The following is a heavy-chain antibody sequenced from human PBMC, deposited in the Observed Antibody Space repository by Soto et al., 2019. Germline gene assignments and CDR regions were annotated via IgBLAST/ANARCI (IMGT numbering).Heavy chain of an antibody. CDR2: INAGNGNT. V-gene: IGHV1-3*01. D-gene: IGHD2-15*01. J-gene: IGHJ3*02. Sequence: ASVKVSCKASGYTFTSYAMHWVRQVPGQRLEWMGWINAGNGNTKYSQKFQGRVTITRDTSASTAYVELSSLRSEDTAVYYCAREGVPGYCSGGSCHDDAFDIWGQGTMVTVSS. CDR3: AREGVPGYCSGGSCHDDAFDI. CDR1: GYTFTSYA.